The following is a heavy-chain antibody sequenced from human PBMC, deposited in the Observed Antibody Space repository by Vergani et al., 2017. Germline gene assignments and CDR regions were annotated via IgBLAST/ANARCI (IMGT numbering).Heavy chain of an antibody. CDR3: ARGWRRTIRVRGNNWFDP. J-gene: IGHJ5*02. D-gene: IGHD3-10*01. CDR2: VYTSVMT. V-gene: IGHV4-61*02. Sequence: QVQLQESGPRLVRPSQTLSLTCTVSGGSINTGAYYWSWIRQPAGKGLEWIGRVYTSVMTNYNPSLKSRVTILVDRSKSQLSLKLTSVTAGDTAVYYCARGWRRTIRVRGNNWFDPWGQGTLVTVSS. CDR1: GGSINTGAYY.